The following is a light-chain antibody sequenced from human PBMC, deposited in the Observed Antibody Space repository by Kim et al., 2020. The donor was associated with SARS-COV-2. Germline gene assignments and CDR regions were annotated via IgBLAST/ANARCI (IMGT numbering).Light chain of an antibody. CDR1: SSDVGSYNL. Sequence: GQSITIVCTGTSSDVGSYNLVSWYQQHPGKAPKRMIYEVSKRPSGVSNRFSGSKSGNTASLTISGLQAEDEADYYCCSYAGSSTYVFGIGTKVTVL. J-gene: IGLJ1*01. V-gene: IGLV2-23*02. CDR3: CSYAGSSTYV. CDR2: EVS.